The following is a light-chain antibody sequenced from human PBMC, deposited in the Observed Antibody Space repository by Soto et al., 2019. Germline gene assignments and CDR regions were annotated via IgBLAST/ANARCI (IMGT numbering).Light chain of an antibody. V-gene: IGKV3-20*01. CDR1: QSVSGSY. J-gene: IGKJ2*01. CDR2: GAS. Sequence: EIVLTQSPGTLSLSPGERATLSCRASQSVSGSYLAWYQQKPGQAPRLLIYGASTRATGIPDRFSGSGSKTDFTLTITRLEPEDFAVYYCQQYGSPPQSFGQGTKVEIK. CDR3: QQYGSPPQS.